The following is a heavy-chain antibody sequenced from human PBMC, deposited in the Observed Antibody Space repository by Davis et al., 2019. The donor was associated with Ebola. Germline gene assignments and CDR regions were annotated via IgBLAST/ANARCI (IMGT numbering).Heavy chain of an antibody. V-gene: IGHV7-4-1*02. CDR3: ASAASKSRSSWYGVSGAFDI. Sequence: AASVKVSCKASGYTFTNSAINWVRQAPGQGLEWMGWIHSNTGNPIYARGFTGRFVFSLDTSVSTAYLQISSLKAEDTAVYYCASAASKSRSSWYGVSGAFDIWGQGTMVTVSS. D-gene: IGHD6-13*01. CDR1: GYTFTNSA. J-gene: IGHJ3*02. CDR2: IHSNTGNP.